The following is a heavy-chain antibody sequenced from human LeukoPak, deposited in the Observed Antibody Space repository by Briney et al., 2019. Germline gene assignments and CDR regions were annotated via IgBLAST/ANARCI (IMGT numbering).Heavy chain of an antibody. CDR1: GFTFSSYS. CDR2: ISSSSSTI. D-gene: IGHD4-11*01. J-gene: IGHJ5*02. CDR3: ARDLGTTVTPNWFDP. Sequence: GGSLRLSCAASGFTFSSYSMNWVRQAPGKGLEWVSYISSSSSTIYYADSVKGRFTISRDNAKNSLYLQMNSLRAEDTALYYCARDLGTTVTPNWFDPWGQGTLVTVSS. V-gene: IGHV3-48*04.